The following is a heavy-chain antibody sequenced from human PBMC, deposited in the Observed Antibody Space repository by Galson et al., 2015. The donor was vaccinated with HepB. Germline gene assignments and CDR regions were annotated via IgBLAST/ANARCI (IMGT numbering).Heavy chain of an antibody. CDR1: GFTFSSYS. CDR3: AREGADYYGSGSADAFDI. D-gene: IGHD3-10*01. V-gene: IGHV3-21*01. Sequence: SLRLSCAASGFTFSSYSMNWVRQAPGKGLEWVSSISSSSSYIYYADSVKGRFTISRDNAKNSLYLQMNSLRAEDTAVYYCAREGADYYGSGSADAFDIWGQGTMVTVSS. J-gene: IGHJ3*02. CDR2: ISSSSSYI.